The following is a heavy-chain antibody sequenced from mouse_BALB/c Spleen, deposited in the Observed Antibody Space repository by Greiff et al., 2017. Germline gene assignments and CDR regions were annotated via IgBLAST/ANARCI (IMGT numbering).Heavy chain of an antibody. J-gene: IGHJ3*01. D-gene: IGHD2-14*01. CDR2: ISTYYGDA. Sequence: QLQESGAELVRPGVSVKVSWQGSCYTFTDYAMHWVKQSHAKSPEWIGVISTYYGDASYNQKFKGKATMTVDKSSSTAYMELARLTSEDSAIYYCAREGYDGSRFAYWGQGTLVTVSA. V-gene: IGHV1S137*01. CDR3: AREGYDGSRFAY. CDR1: CYTFTDYA.